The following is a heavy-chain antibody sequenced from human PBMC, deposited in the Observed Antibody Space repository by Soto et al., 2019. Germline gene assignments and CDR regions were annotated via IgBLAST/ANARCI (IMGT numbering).Heavy chain of an antibody. CDR2: IIPVFGTA. CDR3: ARGGGPYVWFNEF. V-gene: IGHV1-69*01. Sequence: QEQLVQSGAEVKKPGSSVKLSCRDSGGLFSSYAISWVRQAPGQGLEWMGGIIPVFGTAYYPQKFQDRVTITADESTNTAYMELSSLSYEDTAMYYCARGGGPYVWFNEFWGQGSLVTVSS. D-gene: IGHD2-15*01. CDR1: GGLFSSYA. J-gene: IGHJ4*02.